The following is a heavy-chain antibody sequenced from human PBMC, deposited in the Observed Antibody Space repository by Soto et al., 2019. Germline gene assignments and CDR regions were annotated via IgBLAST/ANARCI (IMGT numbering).Heavy chain of an antibody. J-gene: IGHJ4*02. CDR3: ARGGGWRWTPP. D-gene: IGHD3-3*01. CDR1: GGSLSGYY. CDR2: ITPGGSA. V-gene: IGHV4-34*01. Sequence: QVQLQQRGAGLLKPSETLSLTCGVYGGSLSGYYWSWIRQLPGKGLEWIGEITPGGSAAYHPSLRRRAAISLDASKNQISLEMNSVTVADTGVYYGARGGGWRWTPPWGQGTLVTVSS.